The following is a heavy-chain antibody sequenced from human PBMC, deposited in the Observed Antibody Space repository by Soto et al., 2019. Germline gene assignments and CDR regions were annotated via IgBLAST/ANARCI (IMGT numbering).Heavy chain of an antibody. J-gene: IGHJ6*02. CDR3: VRDALPVIGSGYDTYYYYGMDV. Sequence: QVQLVQSGAEVKKPGASVKVSCKASGYTFTGYYMHWVRQAPGQGLEWMGWINPNSGGTNYAQKFQGRVTMTRDTSISTAYMELSRLRSDDTALYYCVRDALPVIGSGYDTYYYYGMDVWGQVTTVTVSS. CDR2: INPNSGGT. CDR1: GYTFTGYY. D-gene: IGHD5-12*01. V-gene: IGHV1-2*02.